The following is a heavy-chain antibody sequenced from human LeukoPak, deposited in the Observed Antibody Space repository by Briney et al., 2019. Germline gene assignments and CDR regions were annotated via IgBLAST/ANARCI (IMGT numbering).Heavy chain of an antibody. CDR3: ARDKVNSEYYYDSSGYYLHDY. D-gene: IGHD3-22*01. CDR1: GYTFTSYG. Sequence: ASVKVSCKASGYTFTSYGISWVRQAPGQGLEWMGWISAYNGNTNYAQKFQGRVTMTRDTSISTAYMELSRLRSDDTAVYYCARDKVNSEYYYDSSGYYLHDYWGQGTLVTVSS. CDR2: ISAYNGNT. V-gene: IGHV1-18*01. J-gene: IGHJ4*02.